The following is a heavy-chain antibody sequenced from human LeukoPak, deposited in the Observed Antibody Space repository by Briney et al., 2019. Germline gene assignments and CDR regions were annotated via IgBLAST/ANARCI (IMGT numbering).Heavy chain of an antibody. CDR3: ARGYRTPVHNFDY. D-gene: IGHD2-15*01. V-gene: IGHV1-2*02. J-gene: IGHJ4*02. CDR2: INPNNGGT. CDR1: GYTFTGYY. Sequence: ASVKVSCKACGYTFTGYYMHWVRQAPGQGLEWMGWINPNNGGTSYAQKFQGRVTMTRDTSITTAYMELPSLTSDDTVVYYCARGYRTPVHNFDYWGQGTLVTVSS.